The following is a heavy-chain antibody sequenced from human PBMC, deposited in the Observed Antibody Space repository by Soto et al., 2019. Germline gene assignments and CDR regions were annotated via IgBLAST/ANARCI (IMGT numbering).Heavy chain of an antibody. Sequence: SETLSLTCTVSGGSISSGGYYWSWIRQHPGKGLEWIGYIYYSGSTYYNPSLKSRDTISVDTSKNQFSLKLSSVTAADSAVYYCAREGYDILTGYPNNWFDPWGQGTLVTVS. CDR1: GGSISSGGYY. J-gene: IGHJ5*02. CDR3: AREGYDILTGYPNNWFDP. CDR2: IYYSGST. V-gene: IGHV4-31*03. D-gene: IGHD3-9*01.